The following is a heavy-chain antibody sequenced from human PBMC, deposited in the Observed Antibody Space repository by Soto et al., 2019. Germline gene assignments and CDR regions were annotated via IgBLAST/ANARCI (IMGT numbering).Heavy chain of an antibody. D-gene: IGHD3-16*01. V-gene: IGHV3-21*01. CDR2: ISSSSSYI. CDR3: ARDPRGGPDAFDI. J-gene: IGHJ3*02. Sequence: EVQLVESGGGLVKPGGSLRLSCAASGFTFSSYSMNWVRQAPGKGLEWVSSISSSSSYIYYADSVKGRFTISRDNAKNSQYLQMNSLRAEDTAVYYCARDPRGGPDAFDIWGQGTMVTVSS. CDR1: GFTFSSYS.